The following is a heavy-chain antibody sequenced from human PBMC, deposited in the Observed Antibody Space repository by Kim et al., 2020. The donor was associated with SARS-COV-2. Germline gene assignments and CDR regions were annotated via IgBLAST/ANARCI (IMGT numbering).Heavy chain of an antibody. D-gene: IGHD2-2*03. V-gene: IGHV4-34*01. CDR3: AKDGSFSDFFAY. CDR2: IDHIGTT. CDR1: GGYLTGSY. J-gene: IGHJ4*02. Sequence: SETLSLTCAVHGGYLTGSYMSWVRQAPGQGLEWIGEIDHIGTTNSNPSLKSRLTISVDTSKNELSLRLNSVTAADTAVYYCAKDGSFSDFFAYWGQGSL.